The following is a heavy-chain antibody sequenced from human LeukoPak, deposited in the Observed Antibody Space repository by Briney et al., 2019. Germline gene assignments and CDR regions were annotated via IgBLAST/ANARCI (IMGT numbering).Heavy chain of an antibody. Sequence: SETLSLTCTVSGGSISSYYWSWIRQPPGKGLEWIGYIYYSGSTNYNPSLKSRVTLSVDTSKNQFSLKLSSVTAADTAVYYCARGTFWSGYSDYFDYWGQGTLVTVSS. CDR2: IYYSGST. J-gene: IGHJ4*02. V-gene: IGHV4-59*01. D-gene: IGHD3-3*01. CDR3: ARGTFWSGYSDYFDY. CDR1: GGSISSYY.